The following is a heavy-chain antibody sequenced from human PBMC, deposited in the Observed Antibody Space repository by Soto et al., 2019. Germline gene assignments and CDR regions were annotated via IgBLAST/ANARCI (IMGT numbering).Heavy chain of an antibody. CDR3: ARGFHVIMITFGGVIPPLDV. D-gene: IGHD3-16*02. CDR1: GGSISSGDYY. V-gene: IGHV4-30-4*01. Sequence: SETLSLTCTVSGGSISSGDYYWSWIRQPPGKGLEWIGYIYYSGSTYYNPSLKSRVTISVDTSKNQFSLKLSSVTAADTAVYYCARGFHVIMITFGGVIPPLDVWGQGTTVTVSS. J-gene: IGHJ6*02. CDR2: IYYSGST.